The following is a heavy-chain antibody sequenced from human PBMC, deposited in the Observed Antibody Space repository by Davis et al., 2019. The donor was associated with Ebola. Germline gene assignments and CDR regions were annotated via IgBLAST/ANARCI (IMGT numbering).Heavy chain of an antibody. V-gene: IGHV4-31*03. CDR3: ARGRLAAAGTRYYYYYGMDV. Sequence: SETLSLTCTVSGGSISSGGYYWSWVRQHPGKGLEWIGYIYNSGYTFNNPSLKSRVTISVDTSKNQFSLKLSSVTAADTAVYYCARGRLAAAGTRYYYYYGMDVWGQGTTVAVSS. J-gene: IGHJ6*02. CDR2: IYNSGYT. CDR1: GGSISSGGYY. D-gene: IGHD6-13*01.